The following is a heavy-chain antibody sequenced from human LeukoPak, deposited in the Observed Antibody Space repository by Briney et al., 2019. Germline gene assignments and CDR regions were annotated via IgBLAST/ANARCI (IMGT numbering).Heavy chain of an antibody. D-gene: IGHD3-22*01. CDR2: IKSDGSST. V-gene: IGHV3-74*01. J-gene: IGHJ4*02. CDR1: GFTFSSYW. Sequence: PGGSLRLSCAASGFTFSSYWMHWVRQAPGKGLGWVSRIKSDGSSTSYADSVKGRFTISRDNAKNTLYLQMNSLRAEDTAVYYCARGSYYYDSSGYSPGAYWGQGTLVTVSS. CDR3: ARGSYYYDSSGYSPGAY.